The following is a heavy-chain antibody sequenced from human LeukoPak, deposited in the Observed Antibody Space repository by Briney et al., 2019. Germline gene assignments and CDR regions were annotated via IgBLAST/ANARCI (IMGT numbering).Heavy chain of an antibody. CDR3: ATLPLLAVAGTLIDY. V-gene: IGHV3-48*03. D-gene: IGHD6-19*01. CDR2: ISSSGSSI. J-gene: IGHJ4*02. Sequence: GGSLRLSCAASGFTFSSYEMNWVRQAPGKGLEWVSYISSSGSSIFYADSVKGRFTISRDNAKNSLYLQMHSLRAEDTAVYYCATLPLLAVAGTLIDYWGQGTLVTVSS. CDR1: GFTFSSYE.